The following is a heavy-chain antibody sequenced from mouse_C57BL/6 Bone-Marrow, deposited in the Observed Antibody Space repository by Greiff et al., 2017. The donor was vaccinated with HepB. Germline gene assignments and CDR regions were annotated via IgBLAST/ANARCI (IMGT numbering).Heavy chain of an antibody. CDR3: ARRNYGSSPAWFAY. CDR2: IDPSDSYT. V-gene: IGHV1-69*01. J-gene: IGHJ3*01. D-gene: IGHD1-1*01. Sequence: QLQQPGAELVMPGASVKLSCKASGYTFTSYWMHWVKQRPGQGLEWIGEIDPSDSYTNYNQKFKGKSTLTVDKSSSTAYMQLSSLTSEDSAVYYCARRNYGSSPAWFAYWGQGTLVTVSA. CDR1: GYTFTSYW.